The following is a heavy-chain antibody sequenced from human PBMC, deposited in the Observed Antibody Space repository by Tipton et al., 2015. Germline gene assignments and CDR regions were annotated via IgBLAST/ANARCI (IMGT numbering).Heavy chain of an antibody. V-gene: IGHV3-13*01. D-gene: IGHD3-3*01. Sequence: SLRLSCAASGFTFSTYDMHWVRQATGKGLEWVSAIGTAGDTYYPGSVKGRFTISRENAKNSLYLQMNSLRAEDTAVYYCARGGYDFWSGYYEGHDYYHGMDVWGQGTTVTVSS. CDR2: IGTAGDT. J-gene: IGHJ6*02. CDR1: GFTFSTYD. CDR3: ARGGYDFWSGYYEGHDYYHGMDV.